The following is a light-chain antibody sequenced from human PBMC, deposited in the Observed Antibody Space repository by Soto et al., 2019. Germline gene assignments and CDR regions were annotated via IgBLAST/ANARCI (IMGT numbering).Light chain of an antibody. Sequence: EIVLTQSPGTLSLSPGERATLSCRASQSVSSSYVAWYQQKPGQAPRLLIYAASSRVTGIPDRFSGSGSGTDFTLTISRLEPEDFAVYYCQQYGSSPRTFGQGTKVDI. CDR1: QSVSSSY. CDR2: AAS. V-gene: IGKV3-20*01. J-gene: IGKJ1*01. CDR3: QQYGSSPRT.